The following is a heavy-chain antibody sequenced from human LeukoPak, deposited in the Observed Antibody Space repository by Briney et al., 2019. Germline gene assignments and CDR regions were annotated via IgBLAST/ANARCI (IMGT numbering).Heavy chain of an antibody. V-gene: IGHV4-39*01. D-gene: IGHD2-2*01. J-gene: IGHJ6*01. CDR1: GGSISSNIYY. CDR2: IYYSGTT. CDR3: ARLYLRADYGMDV. Sequence: PSETLSLTCTVSGGSISSNIYYWGWIRQPPGEGLEWIGSIYYSGTTYYNPSLKSRVTISVDTSKNQFSLKLNSVTAADTAVYYCARLYLRADYGMDVWGQGTTVTVSS.